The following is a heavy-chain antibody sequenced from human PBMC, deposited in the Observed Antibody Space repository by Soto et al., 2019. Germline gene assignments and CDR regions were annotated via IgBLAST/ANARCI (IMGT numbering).Heavy chain of an antibody. Sequence: EVQLVESGGGLVQAGGSLKLSCAASGFIFSASAMHWVRQASGKGLEWVGRSRSKANSYATAYAASVKGRFTLSRDNSKNTAYLQMNSLKIEDTAVYYCTRRRMTWSGPGPKLDYYYGMDVWGQGTTVTVSS. V-gene: IGHV3-73*02. CDR3: TRRRMTWSGPGPKLDYYYGMDV. CDR2: SRSKANSYAT. CDR1: GFIFSASA. J-gene: IGHJ6*02. D-gene: IGHD3-3*01.